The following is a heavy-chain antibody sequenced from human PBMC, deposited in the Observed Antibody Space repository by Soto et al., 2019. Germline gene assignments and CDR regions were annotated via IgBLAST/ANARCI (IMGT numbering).Heavy chain of an antibody. V-gene: IGHV3-7*01. CDR2: IRQDGGEE. J-gene: IGHJ5*02. CDR3: AREGEGHCISSSCLNWFDP. Sequence: PGGSLRLSCAASGFTFNTYWMTWVRQAPGKGLEWVANIRQDGGEEYYVDSAKGRFTISRDNAKNSLYLQMNSLRDEDTAVHYCAREGEGHCISSSCLNWFDPWGQGTMVTVSS. D-gene: IGHD2-2*01. CDR1: GFTFNTYW.